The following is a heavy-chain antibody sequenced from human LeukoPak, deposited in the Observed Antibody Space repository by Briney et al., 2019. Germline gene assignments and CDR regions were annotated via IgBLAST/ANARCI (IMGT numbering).Heavy chain of an antibody. CDR1: IDLDSSGSDY. V-gene: IGHV4-61*01. J-gene: IGHJ4*02. Sequence: SGPLTLICTLSIDLDSSGSDYWSWIRQPSVKGLEWIGYIYYSGSTNYDPSLKSRVTISVDTSKNQFSLKLSSVTAADTAVCYCAREDYWGQGTLVTVSS. CDR2: IYYSGST. CDR3: AREDY.